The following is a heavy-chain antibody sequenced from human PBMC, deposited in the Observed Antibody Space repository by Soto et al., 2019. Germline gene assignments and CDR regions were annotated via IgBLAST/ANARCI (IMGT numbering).Heavy chain of an antibody. D-gene: IGHD3-16*01. V-gene: IGHV3-15*01. CDR2: IKSKTDGGTT. CDR3: TTDDRQSVGGYYYGMDV. J-gene: IGHJ6*02. CDR1: GFTFSNAW. Sequence: GGSPRPASAAPGFTFSNAWMSWVRQAPGKGLEWIDRIKSKTDGGTTDYTAPVKGRFTIPRDDSKNTLYLQMNSLKTEDTAVYYCTTDDRQSVGGYYYGMDVWGQGTTVTVSS.